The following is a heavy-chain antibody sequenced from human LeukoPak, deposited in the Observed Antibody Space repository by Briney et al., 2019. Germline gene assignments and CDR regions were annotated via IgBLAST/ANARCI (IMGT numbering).Heavy chain of an antibody. D-gene: IGHD4-23*01. J-gene: IGHJ4*02. Sequence: GGSLRLSCSASGFTFSSYWMNWVRQAPGKGLVWVSRTASDGSSTTYADSVKGRFSISRDNAKNTLYLQMNSLRVEDTAVYYCARGRPHGNDYWGQGTLVTVSS. CDR2: TASDGSST. CDR3: ARGRPHGNDY. CDR1: GFTFSSYW. V-gene: IGHV3-74*01.